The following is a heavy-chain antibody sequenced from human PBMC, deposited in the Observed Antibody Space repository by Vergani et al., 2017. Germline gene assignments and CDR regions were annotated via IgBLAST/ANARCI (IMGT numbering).Heavy chain of an antibody. V-gene: IGHV3-30*02. CDR1: GFSFSTYG. CDR3: ARSFYGGRGNYFDY. CDR2: LRYDGSNE. J-gene: IGHJ4*02. D-gene: IGHD4-23*01. Sequence: QVQLVESGGGVVQPGGSLRLSCAASGFSFSTYGMHWVRQAPGRGLEWVAFLRYDGSNEYYGDAVKGRFIISRDNSKNMLSLEMHSLRPEDTAVYYCARSFYGGRGNYFDYWGQGTLVTVSS.